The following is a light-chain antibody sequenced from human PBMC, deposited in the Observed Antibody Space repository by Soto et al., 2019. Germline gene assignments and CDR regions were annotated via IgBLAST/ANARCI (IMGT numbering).Light chain of an antibody. CDR3: AAWDDSLNGLYV. J-gene: IGLJ1*01. CDR2: SNN. Sequence: QSVLTQPPSASGTAGQRVTISCSGSSSNIGSNTVNWYQQLPGTAPKLLIHSNNQRPSGVPDRFSGSKSGTSASLAISGLQSEDEADYYCAAWDDSLNGLYVFGTGTKVTVL. CDR1: SSNIGSNT. V-gene: IGLV1-44*01.